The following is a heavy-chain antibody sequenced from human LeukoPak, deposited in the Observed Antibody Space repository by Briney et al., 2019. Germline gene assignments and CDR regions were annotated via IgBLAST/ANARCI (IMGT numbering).Heavy chain of an antibody. J-gene: IGHJ6*02. V-gene: IGHV4-30-2*01. CDR2: IYHSGST. CDR3: ASQTPYCSGGSCYPYYYGMDV. D-gene: IGHD2-15*01. Sequence: WIRQPPGKGLEWIGYIYHSGSTYYNPSLKSRVTISVDRSKNQFSLKLSSVTAADTAVYYCASQTPYCSGGSCYPYYYGMDVWGQGTTVTVSS.